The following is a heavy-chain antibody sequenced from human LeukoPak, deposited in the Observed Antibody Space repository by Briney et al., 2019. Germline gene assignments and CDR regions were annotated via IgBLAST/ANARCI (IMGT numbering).Heavy chain of an antibody. Sequence: SETLSLTCTVSGGSISSYYWSWIRQPPGKGLEWIGYIYYSGSTNYNPSLESRVTILVDTSKNQFSLKLSSVTAADTAVYYCARGRNYYDSSGYSFDYWGQGTLVTVSS. D-gene: IGHD3-22*01. J-gene: IGHJ4*02. CDR3: ARGRNYYDSSGYSFDY. V-gene: IGHV4-59*08. CDR1: GGSISSYY. CDR2: IYYSGST.